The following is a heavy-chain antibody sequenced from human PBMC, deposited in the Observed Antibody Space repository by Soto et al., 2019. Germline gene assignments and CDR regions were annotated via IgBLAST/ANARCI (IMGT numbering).Heavy chain of an antibody. CDR1: GGSISSYY. Sequence: SETLSLTCSVSGGSISSYYWSWIRQPPGKGLEWIGYIYYSGSTNYNPSLKSRVTISVDTSKNQFSLKPSSVTAADTAVYYCARVAPHYDILTGYLGLRYHFDYWGQGTLVTVSS. V-gene: IGHV4-59*01. J-gene: IGHJ4*02. CDR2: IYYSGST. CDR3: ARVAPHYDILTGYLGLRYHFDY. D-gene: IGHD3-9*01.